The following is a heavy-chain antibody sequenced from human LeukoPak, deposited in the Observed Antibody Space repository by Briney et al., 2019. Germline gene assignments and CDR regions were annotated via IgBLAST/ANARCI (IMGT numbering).Heavy chain of an antibody. CDR3: ARDYDDDFRCCGY. D-gene: IGHD3/OR15-3a*01. Sequence: ASLKVSCKASGYTFTTYGINWVRQAPGQGLEWMGWISAYSGHTNYAQKFQGRVTMTRDTSTTTVYMEMRSLRSDDTAVFYCARDYDDDFRCCGYWGQGTLVTVPS. J-gene: IGHJ4*02. V-gene: IGHV1-18*01. CDR2: ISAYSGHT. CDR1: GYTFTTYG.